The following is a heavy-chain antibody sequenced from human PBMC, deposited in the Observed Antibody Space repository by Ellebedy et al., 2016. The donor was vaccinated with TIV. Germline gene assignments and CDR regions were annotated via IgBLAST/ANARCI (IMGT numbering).Heavy chain of an antibody. V-gene: IGHV3-48*01. Sequence: GESLKISXAASGFTFSSYSMNWVRQAPGKGLEWVSYISSSSSTIYYADSVKGRFTISRDNAKNSLYLQMNSLRAEDTAVYYCASLLAAAGISVLSYWGQGTLVTVSS. D-gene: IGHD6-13*01. CDR2: ISSSSSTI. J-gene: IGHJ4*02. CDR3: ASLLAAAGISVLSY. CDR1: GFTFSSYS.